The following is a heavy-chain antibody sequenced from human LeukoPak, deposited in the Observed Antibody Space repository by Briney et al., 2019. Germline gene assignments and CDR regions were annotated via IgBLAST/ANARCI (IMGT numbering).Heavy chain of an antibody. Sequence: GGSLRLSCAASGFTFSSYWMHWVRQAPGKGLVWVSRINTDGSSTSYADSVKGRFTIPRDNAKNTLYLEMNSLRTADTAVYYCAKMSITIFGVRHDDFDYWGQGILVTVSS. V-gene: IGHV3-74*01. D-gene: IGHD3-3*01. J-gene: IGHJ4*02. CDR1: GFTFSSYW. CDR3: AKMSITIFGVRHDDFDY. CDR2: INTDGSST.